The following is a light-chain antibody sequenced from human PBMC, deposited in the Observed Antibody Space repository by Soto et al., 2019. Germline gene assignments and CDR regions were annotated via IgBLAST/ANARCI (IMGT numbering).Light chain of an antibody. V-gene: IGKV4-1*01. CDR1: QTVLYSSGNSNH. CDR2: WAS. CDR3: QQHYRTPWT. Sequence: DIVMTQSPDSLSVSLGERATINCKSSQTVLYSSGNSNHLTWYQQKPGQPPKLLISWASIREPGVPDRFSGGGSGTDFTLIISSLQAEDVAVYYCQQHYRTPWTFGHGTKVEL. J-gene: IGKJ1*01.